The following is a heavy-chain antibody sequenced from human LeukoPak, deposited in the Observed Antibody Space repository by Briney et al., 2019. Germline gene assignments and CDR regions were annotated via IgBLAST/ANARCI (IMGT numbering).Heavy chain of an antibody. CDR3: ARDYRYMAAADY. V-gene: IGHV3-74*01. Sequence: PGGSLRLSCTASGFTFSSYWMHWVRQAPGKGLVWVSRINSDGSSTTYADSVKGRFTISRDNAKNTLYLQMNSLRAEDTAVYYCARDYRYMAAADYWGQGTLVTVSS. CDR2: INSDGSST. D-gene: IGHD6-13*01. J-gene: IGHJ4*02. CDR1: GFTFSSYW.